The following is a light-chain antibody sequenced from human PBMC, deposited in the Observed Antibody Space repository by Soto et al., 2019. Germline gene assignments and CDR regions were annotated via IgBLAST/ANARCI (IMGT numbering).Light chain of an antibody. CDR3: QQYGTSLST. CDR2: AKS. V-gene: IGKV3-20*01. CDR1: QSVSSRY. Sequence: EIVLTQSPGTLSLSPGDTAALSCRDSQSVSSRYLAWYQQKSGQAPRLLIYAKSSRATDIPDRFIGYGSGTDFNLSISGLEPEDFAVYYCQQYGTSLSTCGQGTKVDIK. J-gene: IGKJ1*01.